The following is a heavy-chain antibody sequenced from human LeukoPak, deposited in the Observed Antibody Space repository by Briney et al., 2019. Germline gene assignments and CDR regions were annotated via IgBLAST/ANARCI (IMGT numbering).Heavy chain of an antibody. CDR3: ARQSLGASGLDH. J-gene: IGHJ4*02. D-gene: IGHD1-26*01. V-gene: IGHV3-30*03. Sequence: GGSLRLSCAVSGFTFNSHHIHWVRQAPNKGLDWVAVVPHDGTSPSHAASVNGRFTISRGNSKDTVFLQMNSLRVDDTAIYYCARQSLGASGLDHWGQGVLVTVSS. CDR1: GFTFNSHH. CDR2: VPHDGTSP.